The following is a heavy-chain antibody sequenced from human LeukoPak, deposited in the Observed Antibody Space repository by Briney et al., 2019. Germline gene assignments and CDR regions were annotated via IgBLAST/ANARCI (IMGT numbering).Heavy chain of an antibody. D-gene: IGHD6-13*01. CDR1: GGSISSSSYY. CDR2: IYYSGYT. CDR3: ARDLHGERAAAGIGY. J-gene: IGHJ4*02. Sequence: SETLSLTCTVSGGSISSSSYYWGWIRQPPGRGLEWIGNIYYSGYTYYNPSLKSRVTISVDTSKNHFSLKLSSVTAADTAVYYCARDLHGERAAAGIGYWGREPWSPSPQ. V-gene: IGHV4-39*02.